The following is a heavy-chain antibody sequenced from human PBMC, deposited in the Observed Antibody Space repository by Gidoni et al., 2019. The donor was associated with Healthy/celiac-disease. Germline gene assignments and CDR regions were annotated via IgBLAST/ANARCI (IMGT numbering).Heavy chain of an antibody. CDR1: GFTFGDYA. V-gene: IGHV3-49*05. J-gene: IGHJ4*02. D-gene: IGHD3-22*01. CDR2: IRSKAYGGTT. CDR3: TKNTGVVVTYFDY. Sequence: EVQLVESGGDLVKPGRSLRLSCTASGFTFGDYAMSWFRQAPGKGLEWVGFIRSKAYGGTTEYAASVKGRFTISRDDSKSIAYLQMNSLKTEDTAVYYCTKNTGVVVTYFDYWGQGTLVTVSS.